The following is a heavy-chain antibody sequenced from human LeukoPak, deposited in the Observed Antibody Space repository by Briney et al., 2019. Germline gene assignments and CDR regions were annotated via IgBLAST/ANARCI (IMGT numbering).Heavy chain of an antibody. J-gene: IGHJ3*02. CDR2: ISSSSSYI. D-gene: IGHD6-13*01. CDR3: ARDRGAAAGQGAFDI. V-gene: IGHV3-21*01. Sequence: GGSLRLSCAASGFTFSTYAMSWVRQAPGKGLEWVSSISSSSSYIYYADSVEGRFTISRDNAKNSLYLQMNSLRAEDTAVYYCARDRGAAAGQGAFDIWGQGTMVTVSS. CDR1: GFTFSTYA.